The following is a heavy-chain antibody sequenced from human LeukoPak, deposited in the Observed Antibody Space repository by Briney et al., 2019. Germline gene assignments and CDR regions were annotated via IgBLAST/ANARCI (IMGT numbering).Heavy chain of an antibody. J-gene: IGHJ4*02. V-gene: IGHV4-31*03. CDR1: GGSISSGGYY. CDR3: ARVRKADCSGGSCYGLRLDY. D-gene: IGHD2-15*01. Sequence: PSQTLSLTCTVSGGSISSGGYYWSWIRQHPGKGLEWIGYIYYSGSTYYNPSLKSRVTISVDTSKNQFSLKLSSVTAADTAVYYCARVRKADCSGGSCYGLRLDYWGQGTLVTVSS. CDR2: IYYSGST.